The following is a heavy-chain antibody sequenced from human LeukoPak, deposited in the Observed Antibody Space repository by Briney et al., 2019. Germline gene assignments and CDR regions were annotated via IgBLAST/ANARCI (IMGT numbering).Heavy chain of an antibody. D-gene: IGHD1-26*01. Sequence: GGSLRLSCAASGFTFSNYALSWVRQAPGKGLEWVAGISGSGGVTDYADSVKGRFTISRDNAKNTLYLQMNSLRAEDTAVYYCAKDLSGSYRSYRFDFWGQGTLVTVSS. CDR2: ISGSGGVT. CDR3: AKDLSGSYRSYRFDF. CDR1: GFTFSNYA. J-gene: IGHJ4*02. V-gene: IGHV3-23*01.